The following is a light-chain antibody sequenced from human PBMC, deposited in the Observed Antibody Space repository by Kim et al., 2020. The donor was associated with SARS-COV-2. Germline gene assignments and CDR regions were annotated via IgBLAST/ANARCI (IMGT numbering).Light chain of an antibody. CDR1: SNNVGNQG. CDR3: SAWDSSLRSWT. Sequence: QAGLTQPPSVSKGLGQTATLTCTGNSNNVGNQGAAWLQQHQGHPPKPLSYRNNNRPSGISERLSASRSGNTASLTITGLQPEDEADYYCSAWDSSLRSWTFGGGTQLTVL. J-gene: IGLJ3*02. CDR2: RNN. V-gene: IGLV10-54*01.